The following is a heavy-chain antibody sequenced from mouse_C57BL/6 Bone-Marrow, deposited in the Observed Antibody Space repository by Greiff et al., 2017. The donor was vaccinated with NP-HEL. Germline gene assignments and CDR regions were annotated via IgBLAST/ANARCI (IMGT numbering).Heavy chain of an antibody. CDR1: GYTFTDYN. CDR3: ARFYYGSSVFDD. V-gene: IGHV1-18*01. CDR2: INPNNGGT. J-gene: IGHJ2*01. D-gene: IGHD1-1*01. Sequence: VQLQQSGPELVKPGASVKIPCKASGYTFTDYNMDWVKQSHGKSLEWIGDINPNNGGTIYNQKFKGKATLTVDKSSSTAYMELRSLTSEDTAVYYCARFYYGSSVFDDWGQGTTLTVSS.